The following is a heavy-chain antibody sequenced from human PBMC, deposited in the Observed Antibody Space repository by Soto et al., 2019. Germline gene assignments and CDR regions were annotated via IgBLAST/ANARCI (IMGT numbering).Heavy chain of an antibody. CDR1: GFTFSSYG. V-gene: IGHV3-21*01. Sequence: GGSLRLSCAASGFTFSSYGMHWVRQAPGKGLEWVSSISSSSSYIYYADSVKGRFTISRDNAKNSLYLQMNSLRAEDTAVYYCAREKDYYYYYGMDVWGQGTTVTVSS. CDR3: AREKDYYYYYGMDV. CDR2: ISSSSSYI. J-gene: IGHJ6*02.